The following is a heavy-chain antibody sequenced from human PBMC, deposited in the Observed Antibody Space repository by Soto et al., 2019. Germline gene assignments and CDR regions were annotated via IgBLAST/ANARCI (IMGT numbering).Heavy chain of an antibody. Sequence: EVQLLESGGGLVQPGGSLRLSCATSGFTFSTFALSWVRQVPGRALEWVSTISGSGGSTYYADSVKGRFTISRDNSKNPLFLQMNSLRAEDTAVYYCAKDLRGRLSGYRRGMFVPRPFDYWGQGTLVTVS. CDR1: GFTFSTFA. J-gene: IGHJ4*02. V-gene: IGHV3-23*01. CDR2: ISGSGGST. D-gene: IGHD3-22*01. CDR3: AKDLRGRLSGYRRGMFVPRPFDY.